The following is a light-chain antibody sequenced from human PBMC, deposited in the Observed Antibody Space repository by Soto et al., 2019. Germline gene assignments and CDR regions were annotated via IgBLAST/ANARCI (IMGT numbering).Light chain of an antibody. V-gene: IGKV3-11*01. CDR1: QDISRY. J-gene: IGKJ2*04. CDR2: DAS. Sequence: EIVLTQSPATLSLFPGERATMSCRASQDISRYLAWYQQKPGQVPRLLISDASNRATGIPARFSGSGSGTDFTLTISSLEPEDVAFYYCLQRNYWPQGCSFGQGTKLEI. CDR3: LQRNYWPQGCS.